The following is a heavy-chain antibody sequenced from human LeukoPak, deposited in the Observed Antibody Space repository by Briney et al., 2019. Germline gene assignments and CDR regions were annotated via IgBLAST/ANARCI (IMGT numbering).Heavy chain of an antibody. D-gene: IGHD1-26*01. CDR3: ATDPPYSGSSAAFDI. CDR2: FDPEDGET. Sequence: GASVKVSCKVSGYTLTELSMHWVRQAPGKGLEWMGGFDPEDGETIYAQKFQGRVTMTEDTSTDTAYMELSSLRSEDTAVYYCATDPPYSGSSAAFDIWGQGTVVTVSS. J-gene: IGHJ3*02. V-gene: IGHV1-24*01. CDR1: GYTLTELS.